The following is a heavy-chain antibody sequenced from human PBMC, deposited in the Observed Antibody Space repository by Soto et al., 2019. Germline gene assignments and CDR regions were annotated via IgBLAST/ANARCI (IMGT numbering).Heavy chain of an antibody. CDR1: GYTFTGYY. V-gene: IGHV1-2*04. J-gene: IGHJ4*02. D-gene: IGHD3-22*01. Sequence: QVQLVQSAAEVRKPGASVKVSCKASGYTFTGYYMHWVRQAPGQGLEWMGWINPNSGGTNYAQNFQGWVTMTRDTSISTAYMELSRLRSDDTAMYYCARAYGGIHNYDSSGQAHFDYWGQGTLVTVSS. CDR2: INPNSGGT. CDR3: ARAYGGIHNYDSSGQAHFDY.